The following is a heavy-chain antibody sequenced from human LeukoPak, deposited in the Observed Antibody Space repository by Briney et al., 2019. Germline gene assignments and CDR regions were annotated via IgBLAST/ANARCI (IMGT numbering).Heavy chain of an antibody. CDR2: IYYSGST. Sequence: SETLSLTCTVSGGSISSYYWSWIRQPPGKGLEWIGYIYYSGSTNYNPSLKSRVTISVDTSRNQFSLKLSSVAAADTAVYYCARSVYPTIYFDYWGQGTLVTVSS. J-gene: IGHJ4*02. CDR3: ARSVYPTIYFDY. CDR1: GGSISSYY. D-gene: IGHD5-24*01. V-gene: IGHV4-59*08.